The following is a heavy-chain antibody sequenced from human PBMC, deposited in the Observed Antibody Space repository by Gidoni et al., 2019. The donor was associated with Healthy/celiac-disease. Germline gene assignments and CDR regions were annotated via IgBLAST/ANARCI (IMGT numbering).Heavy chain of an antibody. D-gene: IGHD2-2*01. V-gene: IGHV5-51*01. CDR3: ARLRYCSSTSCQGGAFDI. Sequence: EVQLVQSGAEVKKPGESLKISCTGSGYSFTSYWIGWVRQMPGKGLEWMGIIYPGNSDTRYSPSFQGQVTISADKSISTAYLQWSSLKASDTAMYYCARLRYCSSTSCQGGAFDIWGQGTMVTVSS. CDR2: IYPGNSDT. J-gene: IGHJ3*02. CDR1: GYSFTSYW.